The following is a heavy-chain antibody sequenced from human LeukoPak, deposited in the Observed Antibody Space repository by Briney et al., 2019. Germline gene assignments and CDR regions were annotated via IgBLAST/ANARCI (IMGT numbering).Heavy chain of an antibody. D-gene: IGHD3-16*01. Sequence: SETLSLTCTVSGGSIRSYYWSWMRQPPGKGLEWIGYIYYSGSTKYNPSLKSRATISEDTSKNQLSLKLSSVTAADTAVYYCATGGHYFDYWGQGTLVTVSS. CDR1: GGSIRSYY. CDR2: IYYSGST. V-gene: IGHV4-59*08. J-gene: IGHJ4*02. CDR3: ATGGHYFDY.